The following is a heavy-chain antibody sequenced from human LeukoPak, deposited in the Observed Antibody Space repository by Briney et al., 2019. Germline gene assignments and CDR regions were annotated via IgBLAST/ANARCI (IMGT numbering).Heavy chain of an antibody. Sequence: SETLSLTCTVSGGSISSGVYYWSWIRQPPGKGLEWIGYIYYSGSTYYNPSLKSRVTISVDTSKNQFSLKLSSVTAADTAVYYCARDPVPVSPHAFDIWGQGTMVTVSS. CDR2: IYYSGST. J-gene: IGHJ3*02. V-gene: IGHV4-30-4*08. CDR3: ARDPVPVSPHAFDI. D-gene: IGHD2-2*01. CDR1: GGSISSGVYY.